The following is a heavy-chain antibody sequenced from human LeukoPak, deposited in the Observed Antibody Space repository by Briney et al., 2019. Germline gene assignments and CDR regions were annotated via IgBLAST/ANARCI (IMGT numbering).Heavy chain of an antibody. CDR1: GFTFSSYS. J-gene: IGHJ1*01. CDR2: ISSSSSTI. CDR3: ARQDWYSPEYFQH. Sequence: GSLRLSCAASGFTFSSYSMNWVRQAPGKGLEWVSYISSSSSTIYYADSVKGRFTISRDNAKNSLYLQMNSLRAEDTAVYYCARQDWYSPEYFQHWGQGTLVTVSS. V-gene: IGHV3-48*01. D-gene: IGHD3/OR15-3a*01.